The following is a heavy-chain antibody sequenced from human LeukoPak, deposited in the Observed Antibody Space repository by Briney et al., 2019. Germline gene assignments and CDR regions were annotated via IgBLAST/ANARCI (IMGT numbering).Heavy chain of an antibody. Sequence: GGSPRLSCAASGFIVSSNYMSWVRRAPGKGLEWVSVIYSGGTTYYADSVKVRFTISRDNSNNTLYFQMNSLRAEDTAVYYCARGPVTRFEIWGQGTMVTVSS. CDR2: IYSGGTT. CDR1: GFIVSSNY. J-gene: IGHJ3*02. V-gene: IGHV3-53*01. CDR3: ARGPVTRFEI. D-gene: IGHD4-17*01.